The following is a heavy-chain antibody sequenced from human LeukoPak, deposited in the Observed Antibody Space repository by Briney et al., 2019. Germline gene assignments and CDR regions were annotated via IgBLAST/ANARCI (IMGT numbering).Heavy chain of an antibody. CDR2: IYQSGST. Sequence: SETLSLTCTVSGGPISSGGYYGSWIRHPPGRGLEWIGYIYQSGSTYYNPSLKSRVTISVDRSKNQLSLKLSSVTAADTAVYYCAREYSYGLKSTRGLDYWGQGSLVTVSS. V-gene: IGHV4-30-2*01. CDR3: AREYSYGLKSTRGLDY. CDR1: GGPISSGGYY. D-gene: IGHD5-18*01. J-gene: IGHJ4*02.